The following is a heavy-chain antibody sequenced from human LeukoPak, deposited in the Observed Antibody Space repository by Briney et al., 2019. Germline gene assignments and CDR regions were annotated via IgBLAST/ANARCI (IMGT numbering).Heavy chain of an antibody. CDR2: IRSKAYGGTT. V-gene: IGHV3-49*04. J-gene: IGHJ4*02. D-gene: IGHD5-24*01. CDR3: TRTVMATEQIDY. CDR1: GFTFGDYA. Sequence: PGGSLRLSCTASGFTFGDYAMSWVRQAPGKGLEWVGFIRSKAYGGTTEYAASVKGRFTISRDDSKSIAYLQMNSLKTEDTAVYYCTRTVMATEQIDYWGQGTLVTVSS.